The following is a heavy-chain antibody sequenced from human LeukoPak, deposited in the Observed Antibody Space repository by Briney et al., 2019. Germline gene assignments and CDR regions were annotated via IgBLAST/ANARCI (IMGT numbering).Heavy chain of an antibody. CDR3: AREYDILTDRFYFDY. V-gene: IGHV3-64D*06. Sequence: GGSLRLSCSASGFTFSSYAMHWVRQAPGKGLEYVSAISSNGGSTYYADSVKGRFTISRDNSKNTLYLQMSSLRAEDTAVYYCAREYDILTDRFYFDYWGQGTLVTVSS. D-gene: IGHD3-9*01. CDR2: ISSNGGST. J-gene: IGHJ4*02. CDR1: GFTFSSYA.